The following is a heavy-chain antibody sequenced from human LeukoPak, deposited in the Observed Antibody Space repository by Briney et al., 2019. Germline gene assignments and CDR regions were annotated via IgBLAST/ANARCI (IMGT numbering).Heavy chain of an antibody. CDR2: ISAYNGNT. J-gene: IGHJ6*02. CDR3: ARDGVVAANYGMDV. CDR1: GYTFTSYG. V-gene: IGHV1-18*01. Sequence: GSVKVSCKASGYTFTSYGISWVRQAPGQGLEGMGWISAYNGNTNYAQKLQGRVTMTTDTSTSTAYMELRSLRSDDTAVYYCARDGVVAANYGMDVWGQGTTVTVSS. D-gene: IGHD2-15*01.